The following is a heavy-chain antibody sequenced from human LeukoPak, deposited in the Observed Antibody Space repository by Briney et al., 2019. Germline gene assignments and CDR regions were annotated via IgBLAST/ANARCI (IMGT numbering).Heavy chain of an antibody. J-gene: IGHJ4*02. CDR2: ISSSSSYI. D-gene: IGHD6-13*01. CDR1: GFTFSSYS. Sequence: GGSLRLSCAASGFTFSSYSMNWVRQAPGKGLEWVSSISSSSSYIHYADSVKGRFTISRDNAKNSLYLQMNSLRAEDTAVYYCARDLEGSSWYYGYWGQGTLVTVSS. CDR3: ARDLEGSSWYYGY. V-gene: IGHV3-21*01.